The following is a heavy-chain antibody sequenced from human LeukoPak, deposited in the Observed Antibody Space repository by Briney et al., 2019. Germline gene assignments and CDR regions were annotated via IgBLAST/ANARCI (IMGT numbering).Heavy chain of an antibody. CDR2: IIPIFGTA. Sequence: ASVNVSCKASGGTFSSYAISWVRQAPGQGLEWMGGIIPIFGTANYAQKFQGRVTITADESTSTAYMELSSLRSEDTAVYYCARDREATGDLFFDYWGQGTLVTVSS. CDR1: GGTFSSYA. V-gene: IGHV1-69*13. J-gene: IGHJ4*02. CDR3: ARDREATGDLFFDY. D-gene: IGHD3-10*01.